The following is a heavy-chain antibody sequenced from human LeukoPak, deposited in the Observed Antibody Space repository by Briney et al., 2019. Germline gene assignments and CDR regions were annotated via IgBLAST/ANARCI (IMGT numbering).Heavy chain of an antibody. J-gene: IGHJ4*02. CDR1: GFTFSSYD. CDR3: ARGNILTGYTY. Sequence: GRSLRLSCVASGFTFSSYDMHWVRQATGKGLDWVSAIGTAGDTYYPGSVKGRFTITRENAKNSLYLQMNSLRAGDTAVYYCARGNILTGYTYWGQGTLVTVSS. D-gene: IGHD3-9*01. CDR2: IGTAGDT. V-gene: IGHV3-13*01.